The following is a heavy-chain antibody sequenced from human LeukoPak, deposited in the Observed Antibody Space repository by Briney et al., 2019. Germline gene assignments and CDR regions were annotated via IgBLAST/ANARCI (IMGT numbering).Heavy chain of an antibody. CDR3: ARAYGDYELDY. D-gene: IGHD4-17*01. V-gene: IGHV4-34*01. J-gene: IGHJ4*02. Sequence: PSETLSLTCAVYGGSFSGYYWSWVRQPPGKGLEWVGEINHSGSTNYNPSLKRRGTISGETSKKQFSLKRRSVTAADTAVYYCARAYGDYELDYWGQGTLVTVSS. CDR2: INHSGST. CDR1: GGSFSGYY.